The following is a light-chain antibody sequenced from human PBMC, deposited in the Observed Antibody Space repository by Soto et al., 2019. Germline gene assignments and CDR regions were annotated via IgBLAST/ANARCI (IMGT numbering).Light chain of an antibody. V-gene: IGLV2-11*01. CDR1: SSDVGGYNY. J-gene: IGLJ1*01. CDR2: DVS. CDR3: CSYAGSYTGV. Sequence: QSVLTQPRSVSGSPGQSVTISCTGTSSDVGGYNYVSWYQQHPGKAPKLMIYDVSKRPSGVPDRFAGSKSGNTDSLTISGLQAEDEADYYCCSYAGSYTGVFGTGTKLTVL.